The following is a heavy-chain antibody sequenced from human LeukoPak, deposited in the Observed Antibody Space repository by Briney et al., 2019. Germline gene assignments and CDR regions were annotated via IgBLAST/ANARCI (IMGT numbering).Heavy chain of an antibody. CDR1: GYTFTGYY. CDR2: IYPNSGGT. V-gene: IGHV1-2*02. CDR3: ASSGGNSVHYFDY. D-gene: IGHD4-23*01. J-gene: IGHJ4*02. Sequence: ASVKVSCKASGYTFTGYYMHWVRQAPGQGLEWMGWIYPNSGGTNYAQKFQGRVNMTRDTSITTAYMELSRLRSDDTAVYYCASSGGNSVHYFDYWGQGTLVTVSS.